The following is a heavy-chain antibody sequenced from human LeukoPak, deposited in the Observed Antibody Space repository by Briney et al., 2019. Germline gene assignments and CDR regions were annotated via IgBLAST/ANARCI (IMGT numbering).Heavy chain of an antibody. CDR1: GYTFTSCD. CDR2: ISAYNGNT. J-gene: IGHJ5*02. CDR3: ARDRGSWFDP. Sequence: GASVKVSCKASGYTFTSCDISWVRQAPGQGLEWMGWISAYNGNTNYAQKLQGRVTMTTDTSTSTAYMELTSLRSDDTAVYHCARDRGSWFDPWGQGTLVTVSS. D-gene: IGHD3-10*01. V-gene: IGHV1-18*04.